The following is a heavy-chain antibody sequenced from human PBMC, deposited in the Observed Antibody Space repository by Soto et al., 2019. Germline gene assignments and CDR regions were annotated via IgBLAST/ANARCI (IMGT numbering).Heavy chain of an antibody. CDR1: GFTFSNSG. J-gene: IGHJ6*02. CDR2: SIGPSGNT. CDR3: AKLLHNSYYNVMDV. Sequence: EVQLLESGGDLVQPGGSLRLVCAASGFTFSNSGMRWVRQAPGQGLGWVSSIGPSGNTYYSDAVKGRFTSSRDISKNTLFLQMDSLRAEDTATYYCAKLLHNSYYNVMDVWGQGTTVTVSS. D-gene: IGHD4-4*01. V-gene: IGHV3-23*01.